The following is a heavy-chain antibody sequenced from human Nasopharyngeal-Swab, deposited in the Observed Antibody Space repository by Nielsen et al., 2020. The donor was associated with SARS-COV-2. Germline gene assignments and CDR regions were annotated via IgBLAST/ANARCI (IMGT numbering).Heavy chain of an antibody. D-gene: IGHD2-2*01. CDR1: GFTFSDYT. CDR3: ASDSRY. V-gene: IGHV3-21*01. J-gene: IGHJ4*02. Sequence: GGSLRLSCAASGFTFSDYTMNWVRQAPGQGLEWVSSILSSGSYMYYTDSVKGRFIMSRDNAKNSLYMQMNSLRAEDTAVYYCASDSRYWGQGTLVTVSS. CDR2: ILSSGSYM.